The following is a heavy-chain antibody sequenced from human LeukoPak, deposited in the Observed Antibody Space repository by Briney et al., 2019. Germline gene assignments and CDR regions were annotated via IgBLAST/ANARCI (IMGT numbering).Heavy chain of an antibody. J-gene: IGHJ1*01. CDR1: GFTFSAYA. Sequence: GGSLRLSCTASGFTFSAYALHWARQAPGKGLDWVAVISHDENNYYYAESVKGRFSISRDDSKNTLVLQMNSLTTEDAGVYFCARARTGSYYSPFEYWGPGTLVTVSS. CDR2: ISHDENNY. D-gene: IGHD1-26*01. V-gene: IGHV3-30*04. CDR3: ARARTGSYYSPFEY.